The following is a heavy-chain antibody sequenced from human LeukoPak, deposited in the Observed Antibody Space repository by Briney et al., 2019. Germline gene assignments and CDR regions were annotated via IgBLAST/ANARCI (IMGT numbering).Heavy chain of an antibody. Sequence: PSETLSLTCAVYGGSFSGYYWSWIRQPPGKGLEWIGEINHSGSTNYNPSLESRVTISVDTSKNQFSLKLSSVTAADTAVYYCARGRITMVRGVIFWFDPWGQGTLVTVSS. D-gene: IGHD3-10*01. V-gene: IGHV4-34*01. J-gene: IGHJ5*02. CDR3: ARGRITMVRGVIFWFDP. CDR1: GGSFSGYY. CDR2: INHSGST.